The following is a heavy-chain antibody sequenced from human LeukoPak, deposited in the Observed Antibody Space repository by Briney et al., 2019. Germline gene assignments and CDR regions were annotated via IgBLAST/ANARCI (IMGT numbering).Heavy chain of an antibody. CDR2: IYSGGNT. V-gene: IGHV3-53*01. CDR1: GFTVSSNS. CDR3: ARRAGEYSHPYDY. D-gene: IGHD4-17*01. J-gene: IGHJ4*02. Sequence: GGSLRLSCTVSGFTVSSNSMSWVRQALGKVLEWVSFIYSGGNTHYSDSVKGRFTISRDNSKNTLYLQMNSLRAEDTAVYYCARRAGEYSHPYDYWGQGTLVTVSS.